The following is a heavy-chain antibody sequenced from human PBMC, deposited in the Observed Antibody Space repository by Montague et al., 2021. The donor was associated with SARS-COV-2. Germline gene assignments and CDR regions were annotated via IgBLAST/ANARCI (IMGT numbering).Heavy chain of an antibody. J-gene: IGHJ4*02. CDR3: ARVGSGSGLYYFDY. CDR1: GITFSSYS. D-gene: IGHD1-26*01. Sequence: SLRLSCAASGITFSSYSMNLVRQAPGKGLEWVSSISSSSYIYYADSVXGRFTISRDNAKNSLYLQMNSLRAEDTAVYYCARVGSGSGLYYFDYWGQGTLVTVSS. CDR2: ISSSSYI. V-gene: IGHV3-21*01.